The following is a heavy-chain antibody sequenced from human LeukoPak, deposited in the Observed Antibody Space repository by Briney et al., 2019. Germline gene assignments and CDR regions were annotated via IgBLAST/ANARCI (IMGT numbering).Heavy chain of an antibody. J-gene: IGHJ4*02. CDR1: GFTFSSYA. CDR3: AKSVYYYDSSGPRDY. D-gene: IGHD3-22*01. Sequence: GGSLRLSCTASGFTFSSYAMSWVRQAPGKGLEWVSAISGSGGSTYYADSVKGRFTISRDNSKNTLYLQMNSLRAEDTAVYYCAKSVYYYDSSGPRDYWGQGTLVTVSS. V-gene: IGHV3-23*01. CDR2: ISGSGGST.